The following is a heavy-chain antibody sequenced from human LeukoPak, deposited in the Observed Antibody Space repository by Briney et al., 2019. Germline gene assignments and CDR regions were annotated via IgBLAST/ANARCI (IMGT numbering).Heavy chain of an antibody. D-gene: IGHD6-13*01. CDR2: ISGSGGST. Sequence: PGRSLRLSCAASGFTFSSYAMSWVRQPPGKWLEWVSAISGSGGSTYYADSVKGRFTISRDNSKYTLYLQMNSLRAEDTAVYYCAKIPNWLQLVSYYFDYWGQGTLVTVSS. CDR3: AKIPNWLQLVSYYFDY. CDR1: GFTFSSYA. V-gene: IGHV3-23*01. J-gene: IGHJ4*02.